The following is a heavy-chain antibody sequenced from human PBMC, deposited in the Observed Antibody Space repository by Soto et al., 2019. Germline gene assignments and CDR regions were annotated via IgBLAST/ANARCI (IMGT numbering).Heavy chain of an antibody. V-gene: IGHV4-34*01. J-gene: IGHJ2*01. CDR2: INDRASI. D-gene: IGHD3-9*01. CDR3: ARESHDILTGPPWVWYFDL. CDR1: GGSFSGSY. Sequence: QVQLQQWGAGPLRPLETLSLTCGVSGGSFSGSYWAWIRPSPGKGLEWIGEINDRASITYNPSLKSRVSISVDTSKNHYSLNLRSVTAADTAVYYCARESHDILTGPPWVWYFDLWGRGTLVTVSS.